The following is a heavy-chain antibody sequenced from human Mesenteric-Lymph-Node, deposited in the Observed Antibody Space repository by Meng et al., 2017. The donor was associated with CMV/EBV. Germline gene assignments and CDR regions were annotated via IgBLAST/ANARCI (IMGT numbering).Heavy chain of an antibody. J-gene: IGHJ5*02. CDR1: GYSFTSYW. V-gene: IGHV5-10-1*01. CDR3: ASYYYDFWSGYPFDP. Sequence: SGYSFTSYWISWVRQMPGKGLEWMGRIDPSDSYTNYSPSFQGHVTISADKSISTAYLQWSSLKASDTAMYYCASYYYDFWSGYPFDPWGQGTLVTVSS. D-gene: IGHD3-3*01. CDR2: IDPSDSYT.